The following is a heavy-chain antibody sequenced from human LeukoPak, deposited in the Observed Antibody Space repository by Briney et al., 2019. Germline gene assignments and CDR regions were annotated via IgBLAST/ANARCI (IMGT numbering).Heavy chain of an antibody. CDR2: IYSGGST. J-gene: IGHJ4*02. D-gene: IGHD5-12*01. CDR3: ARVDRYDFYFDY. CDR1: EFTVSSNC. Sequence: GGSLRLSCAASEFTVSSNCMSWVRQAPGKGLEWVSVIYSGGSTYYADSVRGRFTISRDNSKNTLYLQMNSLRAEGTAVYYCARVDRYDFYFDYWGQGTLVTVSS. V-gene: IGHV3-66*01.